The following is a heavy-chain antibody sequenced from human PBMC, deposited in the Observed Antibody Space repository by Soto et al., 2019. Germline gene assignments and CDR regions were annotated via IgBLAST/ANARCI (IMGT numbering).Heavy chain of an antibody. CDR1: GGTFSSYA. J-gene: IGHJ4*02. CDR2: IIPIFGTA. CDR3: ARGRDAGYYDSSGDYFDY. V-gene: IGHV1-69*13. Sequence: GASVKVSCKASGGTFSSYAISWVRQAPGQGLEWMGGIIPIFGTANYAQKFQGRVTITADESTSTAYMELSSLRSEDTAVYYCARGRDAGYYDSSGDYFDYWGQGTLVTVSS. D-gene: IGHD3-22*01.